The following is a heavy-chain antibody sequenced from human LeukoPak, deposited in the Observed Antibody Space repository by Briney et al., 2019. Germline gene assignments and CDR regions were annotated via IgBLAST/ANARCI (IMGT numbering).Heavy chain of an antibody. D-gene: IGHD3/OR15-3a*01. J-gene: IGHJ4*02. CDR2: IYSGGST. V-gene: IGHV3-53*01. CDR3: ARSSMIWPYYDY. CDR1: GFTVSSNY. Sequence: PGGSLRLSCAASGFTVSSNYMSWVRQAPGKGLEWVSVIYSGGSTYYADSVKGRFTISRDNSKNTLYLQMNSLRADDTAVYYRARSSMIWPYYDYWGQGTLVTVSP.